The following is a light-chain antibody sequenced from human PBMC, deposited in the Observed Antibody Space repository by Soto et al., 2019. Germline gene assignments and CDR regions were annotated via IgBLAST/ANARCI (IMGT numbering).Light chain of an antibody. CDR1: QDISNF. CDR3: QQYDKQPVT. J-gene: IGKJ4*01. Sequence: DIQMTQSPSSLSASVGDRVTITCQASQDISNFLNWYHQTPGIAPRLLIYDVSSLQPGVASRFSGSGSGTDFSLTINSLQPEDIGTFYCQQYDKQPVTFGGGTKVEIK. CDR2: DVS. V-gene: IGKV1-33*01.